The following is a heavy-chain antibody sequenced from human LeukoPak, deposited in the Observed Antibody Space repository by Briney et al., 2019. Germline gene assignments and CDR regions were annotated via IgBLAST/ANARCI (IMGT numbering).Heavy chain of an antibody. J-gene: IGHJ4*02. CDR1: GFTFSSYA. CDR2: ISGSGGST. Sequence: GGSLRLSCAASGFTFSSYAMSWVRQAPGKGLEWVSAISGSGGSTYYADSVKGRFTIPRDNSKNTLYLQVNSLRAEDTAVYYCAKPKGIAAAGLDYWGQGTLVTVSS. D-gene: IGHD6-13*01. V-gene: IGHV3-23*01. CDR3: AKPKGIAAAGLDY.